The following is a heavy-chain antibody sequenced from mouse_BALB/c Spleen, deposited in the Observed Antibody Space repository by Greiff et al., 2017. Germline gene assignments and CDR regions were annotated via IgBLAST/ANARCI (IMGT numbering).Heavy chain of an antibody. D-gene: IGHD2-1*01. J-gene: IGHJ1*01. CDR1: GYSITSGYY. CDR2: ISYDGSN. V-gene: IGHV3-6*02. CDR3: ARVYYGNFDV. Sequence: EVQLVESGPGLVKPSQSLSLTCSVTGYSITSGYYWNWIRQFPGNKLEWMGYISYDGSNNYNPSLKNRISITRDTSKNQFFLKLNSVTTEDTATYYCARVYYGNFDVWGAGTTVTVSS.